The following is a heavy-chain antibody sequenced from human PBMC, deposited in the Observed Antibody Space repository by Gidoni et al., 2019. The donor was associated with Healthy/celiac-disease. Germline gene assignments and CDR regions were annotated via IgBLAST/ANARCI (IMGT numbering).Heavy chain of an antibody. Sequence: QVQLVQSGAEVKKPGASVKVSCKASGSTFTSYGISWVRQAPGQGLEWMGWISAYNGNTNYAQKLQGRVTMTTDTSTSTAYMELRSLRADDTAVYYCARVEMATYYYYGMDVWGQGTTVTVSS. CDR3: ARVEMATYYYYGMDV. V-gene: IGHV1-18*04. CDR1: GSTFTSYG. J-gene: IGHJ6*02. CDR2: ISAYNGNT. D-gene: IGHD5-12*01.